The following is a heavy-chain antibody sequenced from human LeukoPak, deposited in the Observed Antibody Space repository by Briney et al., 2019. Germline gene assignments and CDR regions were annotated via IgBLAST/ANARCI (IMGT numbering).Heavy chain of an antibody. D-gene: IGHD3-22*01. V-gene: IGHV7-4-1*02. CDR2: INTNTGNP. J-gene: IGHJ5*02. Sequence: ASVKVSCKASGYTFTSYAMNWVRQAPGQGLEWMGWINTNTGNPTYAQGFTGRFVFSLGTSVSTAHLRISSLKAEDTAVYYCARAPNYYDSSGYYSLWFDPWGQGTLVTVSS. CDR3: ARAPNYYDSSGYYSLWFDP. CDR1: GYTFTSYA.